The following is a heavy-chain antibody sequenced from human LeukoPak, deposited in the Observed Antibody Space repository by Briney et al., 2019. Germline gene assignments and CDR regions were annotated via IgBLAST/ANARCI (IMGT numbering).Heavy chain of an antibody. V-gene: IGHV1-46*01. CDR3: ARAHYASSNIKVPFDV. CDR1: GGTFSSYA. CDR2: IDPSAGST. D-gene: IGHD3-22*01. J-gene: IGHJ6*04. Sequence: ASVKVSCKASGGTFSSYAISWVRQAPGQGLEWMGVIDPSAGSTTYAQKFQGRVTMTRDTATSTVYMELSSLSSEDTAVYYCARAHYASSNIKVPFDVWGKGTAVTVSS.